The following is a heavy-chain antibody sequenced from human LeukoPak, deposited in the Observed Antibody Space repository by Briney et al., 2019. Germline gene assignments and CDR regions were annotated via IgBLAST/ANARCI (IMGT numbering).Heavy chain of an antibody. Sequence: ASVKVSCKASGYTFTSYYMHWLRQAPGQGLEWMGIINPSGGSTSYAQKFQGRVTMTRDTSTSTVYMELSSLRSEETAVYYCAREGMEYQLDYWGQGTLVTVSS. CDR2: INPSGGST. J-gene: IGHJ4*02. CDR3: AREGMEYQLDY. CDR1: GYTFTSYY. V-gene: IGHV1-46*01. D-gene: IGHD2-2*01.